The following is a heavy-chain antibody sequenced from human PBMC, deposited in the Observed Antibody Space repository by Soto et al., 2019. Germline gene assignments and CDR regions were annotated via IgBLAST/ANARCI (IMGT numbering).Heavy chain of an antibody. D-gene: IGHD6-13*01. CDR2: MNPNSGNT. CDR3: AADLGTAIAAFDI. J-gene: IGHJ3*02. Sequence: ASVKVSCKASGYTFTSYDSNWVRQASGQGLEWMGWMNPNSGNTGYAQKFQGRVTMTRNTSISTAYMELSSLRSEDTAVYYCAADLGTAIAAFDIWGQGTMVTVS. CDR1: GYTFTSYD. V-gene: IGHV1-8*01.